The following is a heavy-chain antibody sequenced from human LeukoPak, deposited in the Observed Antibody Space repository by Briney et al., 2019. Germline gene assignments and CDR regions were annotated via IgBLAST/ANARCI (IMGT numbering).Heavy chain of an antibody. Sequence: SETLSLTCTVSGGSISSSSYYWGWIRQPPGKGLEWIGEINHSGSTNYNPSLKSRVTISVDTSKNQFSLKLSSVTAADTAVYYCARGAGSSWYKAQFFDYWGQGTLVTVSS. V-gene: IGHV4-39*07. J-gene: IGHJ4*02. D-gene: IGHD6-13*01. CDR1: GGSISSSSYY. CDR3: ARGAGSSWYKAQFFDY. CDR2: INHSGST.